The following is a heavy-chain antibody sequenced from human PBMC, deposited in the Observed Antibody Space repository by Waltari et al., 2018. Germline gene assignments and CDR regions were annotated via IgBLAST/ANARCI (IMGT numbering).Heavy chain of an antibody. CDR3: ARLGVVDNWFDP. CDR1: GGSISSYY. D-gene: IGHD2-15*01. V-gene: IGHV4-4*09. CDR2: IYTSGST. J-gene: IGHJ5*02. Sequence: QVQLQESGPGLVKPSETLSLTCTVSGGSISSYYWSWIRQPPGKGLEWIGYIYTSGSTNYTPSLKSRVTISVDTSKNQFSLKLSSVTAADPAVYYCARLGVVDNWFDPCGQGTLVTVSS.